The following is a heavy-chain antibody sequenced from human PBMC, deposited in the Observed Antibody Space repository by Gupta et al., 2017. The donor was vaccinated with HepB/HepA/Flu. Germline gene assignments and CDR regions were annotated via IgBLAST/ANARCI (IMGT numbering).Heavy chain of an antibody. CDR3: ARDLSLGTTFPWFDS. CDR2: ISFDGSET. V-gene: IGHV3-33*01. J-gene: IGHJ5*01. D-gene: IGHD1-7*01. Sequence: QVKMVASGGGVVQPGRSLGLSCAASGFGLGGYGMHWVRQTPGKGLEWVAVISFDGSETYYADSVKGRFTISRSNSMNTLYLQMNDLRAEDTALYYCARDLSLGTTFPWFDSWGQGTLVTVS. CDR1: GFGLGGYG.